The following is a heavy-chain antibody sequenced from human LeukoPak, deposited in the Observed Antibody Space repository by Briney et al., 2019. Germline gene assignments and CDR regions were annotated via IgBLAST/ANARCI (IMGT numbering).Heavy chain of an antibody. CDR3: ARLYSSGWYSFDY. CDR1: GYTFTDYY. D-gene: IGHD6-19*01. J-gene: IGHJ4*02. Sequence: ASVKVSCKASGYTFTDYYINWVRQAPGQGLEWMGWINSNSGGTKYAQKLQDRVTMTRGTSINTTYMELSGLRSDDTAVYYCARLYSSGWYSFDYWGQGTLVTVSS. V-gene: IGHV1-2*02. CDR2: INSNSGGT.